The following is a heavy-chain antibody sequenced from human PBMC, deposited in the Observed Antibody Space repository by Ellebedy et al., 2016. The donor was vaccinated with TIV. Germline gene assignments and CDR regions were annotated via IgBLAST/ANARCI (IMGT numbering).Heavy chain of an antibody. D-gene: IGHD2-8*02. CDR2: IYHSGNT. Sequence: GSLRLSXFVYDDSMNTDHYWGWIRQPPGKGLEWIGAIYHSGNTYYNPSLKSRVAIGVDTSKNQFSLTLSSVTAADTAVYYCARAQYCTSADCPYGLDVWGQGTTVTVSS. V-gene: IGHV4-38-2*01. CDR3: ARAQYCTSADCPYGLDV. CDR1: DDSMNTDHY. J-gene: IGHJ6*02.